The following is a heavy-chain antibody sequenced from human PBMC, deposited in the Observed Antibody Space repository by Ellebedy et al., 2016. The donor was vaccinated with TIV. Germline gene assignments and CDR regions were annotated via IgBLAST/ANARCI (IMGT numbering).Heavy chain of an antibody. CDR1: GGTFSSYA. Sequence: ASVKVSCKASGGTFSSYAISWVRQAPGQGLEWMGGIIPIFGTANYAQKFQGRVTITADESTSTAYMELSSLRSEDTAVYYCATPWPCGGDCYWRRKGIHKFDYWGQGTLVTVSS. CDR2: IIPIFGTA. V-gene: IGHV1-69*13. J-gene: IGHJ4*02. CDR3: ATPWPCGGDCYWRRKGIHKFDY. D-gene: IGHD2-21*02.